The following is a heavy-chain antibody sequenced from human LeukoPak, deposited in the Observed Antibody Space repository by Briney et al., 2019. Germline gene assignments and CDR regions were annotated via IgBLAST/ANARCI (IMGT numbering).Heavy chain of an antibody. V-gene: IGHV1-18*01. CDR1: GYTFTRYG. CDR3: ARDNADLGDYYFRNNWFDP. J-gene: IGHJ5*02. D-gene: IGHD2-21*02. CDR2: ISAYNGNT. Sequence: ASVKVSCKASGYTFTRYGISWVRQDPGQGLEWMGWISAYNGNTNYAQKLQGRVTMTTDTSTSTAYMELRSLRSDDTAVYYCARDNADLGDYYFRNNWFDPWGQGTLVTVSS.